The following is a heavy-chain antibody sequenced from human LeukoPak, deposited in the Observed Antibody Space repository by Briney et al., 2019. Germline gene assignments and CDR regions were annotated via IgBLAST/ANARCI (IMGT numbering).Heavy chain of an antibody. CDR2: INPSGGST. D-gene: IGHD3-16*02. CDR1: GYTFTSYY. V-gene: IGHV1-46*01. Sequence: ASVKVSCKGSGYTFTSYYMHWVRQAPGQGLEWMGIINPSGGSTSYAQKFQGRVTMTRDTSTSTVYMELSSLRSEDTAVYYCARDPHMITFGGVIDPPYYFDYWGQGTLVTVSS. CDR3: ARDPHMITFGGVIDPPYYFDY. J-gene: IGHJ4*02.